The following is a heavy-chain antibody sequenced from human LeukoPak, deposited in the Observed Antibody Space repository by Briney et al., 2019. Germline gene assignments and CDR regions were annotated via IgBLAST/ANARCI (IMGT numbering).Heavy chain of an antibody. CDR1: RFTFSSYG. Sequence: GRSLRLSCAASRFTFSSYGMHWVRQAPGKGLEWVAVISYDGSNKYYADSVKGRFTISRDNSKNTLYLQMNSLRAEDTAVYYCARGSITVTTAFHYWGQGTLVTVSS. D-gene: IGHD4-11*01. CDR2: ISYDGSNK. J-gene: IGHJ4*02. CDR3: ARGSITVTTAFHY. V-gene: IGHV3-30*19.